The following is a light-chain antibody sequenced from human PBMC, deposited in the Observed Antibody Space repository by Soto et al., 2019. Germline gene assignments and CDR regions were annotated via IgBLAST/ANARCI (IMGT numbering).Light chain of an antibody. Sequence: EIVMTQSPATLSVSPGGRATLSCRASQSIGDTLAWYQQKPGQAPRLLIHGASNRATGIPERFSGSGSGTDFTLTIGRLEPEDFAVYFCHQYGGSPPTFGQGTKVDIK. CDR2: GAS. J-gene: IGKJ1*01. V-gene: IGKV3-20*01. CDR1: QSIGDT. CDR3: HQYGGSPPT.